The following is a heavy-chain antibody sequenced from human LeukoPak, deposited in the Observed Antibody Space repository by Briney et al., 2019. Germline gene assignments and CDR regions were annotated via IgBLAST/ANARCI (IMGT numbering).Heavy chain of an antibody. V-gene: IGHV1-69*01. J-gene: IGHJ3*02. D-gene: IGHD6-13*01. CDR2: IIPIFGTA. CDR1: AGTFSSYA. CDR3: ARQIIGYSSSWYEDAFDI. Sequence: ASVKVSCKAAAGTFSSYAISWVRHAPGQGLEWMGGIIPIFGTANYAQKFQGRVTITADESTSTAYIELRSLRTEDTAVYYCARQIIGYSSSWYEDAFDIWGQGTMVTVSS.